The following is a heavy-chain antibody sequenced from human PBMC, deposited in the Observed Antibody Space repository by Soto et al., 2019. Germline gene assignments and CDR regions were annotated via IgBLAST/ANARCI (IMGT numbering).Heavy chain of an antibody. J-gene: IGHJ6*02. CDR1: GYSFTSYW. CDR3: ASNETWYYYSCMDV. D-gene: IGHD2-8*01. CDR2: IDPSDSYT. V-gene: IGHV5-10-1*01. Sequence: GESLKIYCKGSGYSFTSYWISWVRQMPGKGLEWMGKIDPSDSYTNYSPSFQGHVTISADKSIPTAYLQSSSLKASDTAVYYCASNETWYYYSCMDVWGQGTTVTVSS.